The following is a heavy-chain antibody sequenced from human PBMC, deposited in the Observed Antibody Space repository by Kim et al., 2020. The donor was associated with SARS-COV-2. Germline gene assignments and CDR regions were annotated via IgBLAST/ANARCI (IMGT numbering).Heavy chain of an antibody. D-gene: IGHD3-10*01. CDR3: ARGSPFYYAAGTYFKPWGYFDF. CDR1: GASISGYY. V-gene: IGHV4-59*01. Sequence: SETLSLTCTVSGASISGYYWGWIRQPPGKGLEYIGYIFYTGRTNYNPPLKSRVTISFDKSKNQFSLHLNSVTAADTAVYYCARGSPFYYAAGTYFKPWGYFDFWGRGALVTVSS. J-gene: IGHJ4*02. CDR2: IFYTGRT.